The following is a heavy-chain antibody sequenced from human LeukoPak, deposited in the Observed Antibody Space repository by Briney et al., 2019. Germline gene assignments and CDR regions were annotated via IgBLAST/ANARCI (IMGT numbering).Heavy chain of an antibody. V-gene: IGHV3-15*01. D-gene: IGHD2-21*02. J-gene: IGHJ4*02. CDR3: TTVGIHIVVVTAITSDN. CDR1: GIPFSKSW. Sequence: GGSLRLSCSASGIPFSKSWMSWVRQAPGKGLEWVGCIKSKSDGGATDYAAPVKGRFTISRADSKNTLYLHMNSLKTEDTGVYYCTTVGIHIVVVTAITSDNWGQGTLVTVSS. CDR2: IKSKSDGGAT.